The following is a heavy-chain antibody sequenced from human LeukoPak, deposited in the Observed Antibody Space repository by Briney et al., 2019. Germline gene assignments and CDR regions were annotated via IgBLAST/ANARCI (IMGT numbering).Heavy chain of an antibody. D-gene: IGHD3-3*01. CDR2: INPNTGGT. V-gene: IGHV1-2*02. CDR3: ARVRTKTIFGASDAFDL. J-gene: IGHJ3*01. CDR1: GYSFTGYY. Sequence: ASVKVSCEASGYSFTGYYIHWVRQAPGQGLAWMGWINPNTGGTNFAPKFQSRLTLTSDTPMRTAYMELSSLKSDDTAVYYCARVRTKTIFGASDAFDLWGQGTLVTVSS.